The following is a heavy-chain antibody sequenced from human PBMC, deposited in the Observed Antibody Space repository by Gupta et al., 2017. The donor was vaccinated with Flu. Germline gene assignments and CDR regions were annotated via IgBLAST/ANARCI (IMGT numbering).Heavy chain of an antibody. CDR2: ISGSGGPI. CDR3: AKDMFGGWYLVFDY. J-gene: IGHJ4*02. V-gene: IGHV3-23*01. Sequence: EVRLLQSGGGLVQPGGSVRLSCAASGFRFSIYSMSWLRQAPGKGLEWVGAISGSGGPIYYADSVKGRFTISRDNSKDTLYLEMNSLTAEDTAEYFCAKDMFGGWYLVFDYWGQGTLVTVSS. CDR1: GFRFSIYS. D-gene: IGHD6-19*01.